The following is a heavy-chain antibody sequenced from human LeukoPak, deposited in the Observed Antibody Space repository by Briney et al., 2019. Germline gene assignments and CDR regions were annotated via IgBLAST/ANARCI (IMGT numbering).Heavy chain of an antibody. CDR1: VFFFSGHW. CDR3: ARGPNSNWSGLDF. CDR2: ISPTGSTT. Sequence: GVPMRLSCTACVFFFSGHWMHWPRHLPGKGLVWVSRISPTGSTTSYADSVKGRFTVSRDNAKNTLYLQVNNLRAEDTAVYYCARGPNSNWSGLDFWGQGTLLTVSS. J-gene: IGHJ4*02. D-gene: IGHD6-6*01. V-gene: IGHV3-74*01.